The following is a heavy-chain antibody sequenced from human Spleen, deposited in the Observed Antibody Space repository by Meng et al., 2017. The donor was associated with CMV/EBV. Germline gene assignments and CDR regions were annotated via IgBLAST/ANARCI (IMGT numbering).Heavy chain of an antibody. J-gene: IGHJ5*02. CDR2: INHSGST. D-gene: IGHD2-2*01. CDR1: SGSFSGYY. Sequence: SETLSLTCAVYSGSFSGYYWSWIRQPPGKGLEWIGEINHSGSTNYNPSLKSRVTVSVDTSKNQFSLKLSSVTAADTAVYYCASSHPRLWGPAAKIDPWGQGTLVTVSS. CDR3: ASSHPRLWGPAAKIDP. V-gene: IGHV4-34*01.